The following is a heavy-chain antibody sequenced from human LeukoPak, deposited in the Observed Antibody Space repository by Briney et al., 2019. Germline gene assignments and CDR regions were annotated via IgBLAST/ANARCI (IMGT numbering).Heavy chain of an antibody. CDR2: IIPIFGTA. CDR1: GGTFSNFA. J-gene: IGHJ4*02. D-gene: IGHD3-10*01. CDR3: ARGPLFYGSGVTYFDD. Sequence: SVKVSCKXSGGTFSNFAISWVRQAPGQGLEWMGGIIPIFGTANYAQKFQGRVTIITGESTSTAYMELSSLVSEDTAVYYCARGPLFYGSGVTYFDDWGQGTLVTVSS. V-gene: IGHV1-69*05.